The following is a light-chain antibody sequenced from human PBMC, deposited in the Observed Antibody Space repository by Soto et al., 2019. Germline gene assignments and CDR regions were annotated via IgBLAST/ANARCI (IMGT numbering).Light chain of an antibody. V-gene: IGLV2-8*01. CDR2: EVS. CDR3: SSYAGSNNYVV. Sequence: QSALTQPPSASGSPGQSVTISCTGTSSDVGGYDRVSWYQQHPGKVPKLMIYEVSKRPSGVPDRFSAPKSGNTASLTVSGLQTEDEADYYCSSYAGSNNYVVFGGGTKLTVL. CDR1: SSDVGGYDR. J-gene: IGLJ2*01.